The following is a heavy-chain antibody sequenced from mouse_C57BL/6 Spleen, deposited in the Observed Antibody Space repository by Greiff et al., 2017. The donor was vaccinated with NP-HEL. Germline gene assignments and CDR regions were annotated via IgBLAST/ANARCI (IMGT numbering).Heavy chain of an antibody. CDR2: IWTGGGT. CDR1: GFSLTSYA. D-gene: IGHD2-1*01. V-gene: IGHV2-9-1*01. CDR3: ALIYYAHYYAMDY. Sequence: VQLVESGPGLVAPSQSLSITCTVSGFSLTSYAISWVRQPPGKGLEWLGVIWTGGGTNYNSALKSRLSISKDNSKSQVFLKMNSLQTDDTARYYCALIYYAHYYAMDYWGQGTSVTVSS. J-gene: IGHJ4*01.